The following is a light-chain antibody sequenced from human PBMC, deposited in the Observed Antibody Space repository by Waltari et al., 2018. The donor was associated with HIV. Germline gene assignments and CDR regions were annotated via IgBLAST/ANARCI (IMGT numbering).Light chain of an antibody. CDR2: NDN. V-gene: IGLV1-44*01. Sequence: QSVLTQSPSASGTPGQRVTISCSGSSSNIGINTITWFQQRPGTTPKLLLFNDNERPSGVPDRFSGSKSGTSASLAISGLQSEDEANYYCAAWDVTLHGWVFGGGTKVTVL. CDR1: SSNIGINT. CDR3: AAWDVTLHGWV. J-gene: IGLJ3*02.